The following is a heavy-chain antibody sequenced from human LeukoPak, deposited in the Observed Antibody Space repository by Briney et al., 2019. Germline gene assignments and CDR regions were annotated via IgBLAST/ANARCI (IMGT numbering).Heavy chain of an antibody. Sequence: GGSLRLSCAASGFTFSSYAMSWVRQAPGKGLEWVSGISDSGASTYYPDSVKGRFTISRDNSKNTLYLQMNSLRADDTAVYYCARVGYSDYYFYYYYMDVWGKGTTVTVSS. D-gene: IGHD2-15*01. CDR3: ARVGYSDYYFYYYYMDV. CDR2: ISDSGAST. J-gene: IGHJ6*03. V-gene: IGHV3-23*01. CDR1: GFTFSSYA.